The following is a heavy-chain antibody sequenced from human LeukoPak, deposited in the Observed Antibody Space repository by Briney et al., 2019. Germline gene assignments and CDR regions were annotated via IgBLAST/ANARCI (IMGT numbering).Heavy chain of an antibody. Sequence: GGPLRLSCEASGFRLGDYWKTWVRHAPGKGLECVGYIKFDGSEIYYRDSVRGRFTISRDNTKNSLYPEMKSVSVEETGVYYCTRDLTHDGSGWGQGGLVTV. V-gene: IGHV3-7*01. CDR2: IKFDGSEI. J-gene: IGHJ4*02. CDR1: GFRLGDYW. CDR3: TRDLTHDGSG. D-gene: IGHD3-22*01.